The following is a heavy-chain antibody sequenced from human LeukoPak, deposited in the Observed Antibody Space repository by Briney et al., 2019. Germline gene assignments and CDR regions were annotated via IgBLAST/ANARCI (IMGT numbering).Heavy chain of an antibody. V-gene: IGHV1-2*02. J-gene: IGHJ4*02. CDR2: INPNSGGT. Sequence: ASVKVSCKASGYTFTGYYMHWVRQAPGQGLEWMGWINPNSGGTNYAQKFQGRVTMTRDTSISTAYMELSRLRSDDTAVYCCARSSYPKEYYFDYWGQGTLVTVSS. CDR3: ARSSYPKEYYFDY. CDR1: GYTFTGYY. D-gene: IGHD2-2*01.